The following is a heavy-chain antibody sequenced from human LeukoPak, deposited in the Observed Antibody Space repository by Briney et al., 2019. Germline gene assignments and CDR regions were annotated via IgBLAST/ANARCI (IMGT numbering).Heavy chain of an antibody. D-gene: IGHD1-26*01. V-gene: IGHV3-48*01. J-gene: IGHJ4*02. CDR3: AREIVGDGDY. CDR1: GFTFSSYS. Sequence: GGSLRLSCAASGFTFSSYSMNWVRQAPGKGLEWVSYISSSSSTIYYADSVKGRFTISRDNAKNSLYLQMNSVRAEDTAVYYCAREIVGDGDYWGQGTLVTVSS. CDR2: ISSSSSTI.